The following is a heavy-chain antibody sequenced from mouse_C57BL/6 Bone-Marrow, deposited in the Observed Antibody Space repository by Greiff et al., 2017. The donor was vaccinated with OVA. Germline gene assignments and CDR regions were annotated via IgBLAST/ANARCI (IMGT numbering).Heavy chain of an antibody. J-gene: IGHJ2*01. Sequence: EVMLVESGGGLVKPGGSLTLSCAASGFTFSSYAMSWVRQTPEKRLEWVATISDGGSYTYYPDNVKGRFTISRDNAKNNLYLQMSHLKSEDTAMYYCARVGNCFDYWGQGTTLPVSS. CDR3: ARVGNCFDY. V-gene: IGHV5-4*03. CDR2: ISDGGSYT. CDR1: GFTFSSYA.